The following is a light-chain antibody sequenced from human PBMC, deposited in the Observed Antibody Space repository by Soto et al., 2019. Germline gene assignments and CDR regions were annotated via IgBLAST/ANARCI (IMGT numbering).Light chain of an antibody. CDR3: SSYTSSSDLDV. Sequence: QSVLTQPASVSGSPGQSITISCTGTRSDVGGYNYVSWYQQHPGKAPKLMIYDVSNRPSGVSNRFSGSKSGNMASLTISGLQAEDEADYYCSSYTSSSDLDVFGTGTKVTVL. CDR1: RSDVGGYNY. CDR2: DVS. J-gene: IGLJ1*01. V-gene: IGLV2-14*01.